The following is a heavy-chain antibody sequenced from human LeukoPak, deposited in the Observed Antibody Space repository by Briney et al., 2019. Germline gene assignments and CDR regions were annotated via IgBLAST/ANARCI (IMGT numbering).Heavy chain of an antibody. Sequence: GGSLRLSCAASGFAASGFTFSTFGMHWVRQAPGKGLERVAFIRYDGTNKYYADSVKGRFTISRDNSTNTQYLQMNSLRTEDTAVYYCAKGVTRFGYGALLDYWGQGTLVTVSS. V-gene: IGHV3-30*02. D-gene: IGHD4/OR15-4a*01. CDR1: GFTFSTFG. CDR3: AKGVTRFGYGALLDY. CDR2: IRYDGTNK. J-gene: IGHJ4*02.